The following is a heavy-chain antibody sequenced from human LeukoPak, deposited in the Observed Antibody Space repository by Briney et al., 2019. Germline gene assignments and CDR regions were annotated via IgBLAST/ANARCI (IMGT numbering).Heavy chain of an antibody. CDR3: ARVRISGSYTSSPFGY. CDR2: INHSGST. J-gene: IGHJ4*02. V-gene: IGHV4-34*01. CDR1: GFTFSSYA. D-gene: IGHD1-26*01. Sequence: GSLRLSCAASGFTFSSYAMSWVRQPPGKGLEWIGEINHSGSTYYNPSLKSRVTISVDRSKNQFSLKLSSVTAADTAVYYCARVRISGSYTSSPFGYWGQGTLVTVSS.